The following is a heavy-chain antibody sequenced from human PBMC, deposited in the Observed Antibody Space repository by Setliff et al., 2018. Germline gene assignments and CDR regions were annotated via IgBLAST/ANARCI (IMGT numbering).Heavy chain of an antibody. CDR2: IYYSGIT. CDR1: GGSIRSSSYY. D-gene: IGHD4-4*01. CDR3: ARGTMTTVTT. V-gene: IGHV4-39*07. Sequence: PSETLSLTCTVSGGSIRSSSYYWGWIRQPPGQGLEWIAYIYYSGITYYNPSLKSRVTISVDTSKNQFSLKLSSVTAADTAVYYCARGTMTTVTTWGQGTTVTVSS. J-gene: IGHJ6*02.